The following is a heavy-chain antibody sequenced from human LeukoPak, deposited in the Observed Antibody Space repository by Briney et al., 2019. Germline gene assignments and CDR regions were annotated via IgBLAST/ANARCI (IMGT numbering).Heavy chain of an antibody. CDR3: ARARMYYYDSSGDFDY. CDR2: IYYSGST. CDR1: GGSISSNSYY. D-gene: IGHD3-22*01. Sequence: RPSETLSLTCTVSGGSISSNSYYWGWIRQPPGKGLEWIGSIYYSGSTYYNPSLKSRVTISVDTSKNQFSLRLSSVTAADTAVYYCARARMYYYDSSGDFDYWGQGTLVTVSS. J-gene: IGHJ4*02. V-gene: IGHV4-39*01.